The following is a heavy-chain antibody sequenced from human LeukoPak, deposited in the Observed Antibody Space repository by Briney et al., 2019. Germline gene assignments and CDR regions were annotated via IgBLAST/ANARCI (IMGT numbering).Heavy chain of an antibody. CDR3: AGGTPLGYWFDP. Sequence: SVKVSCKASGGTFSSYAISWVRHAPGQGLEWMGGIIPIFGTANYAQKFQGGVTITADESTSTAYIELSSLRSEDTAVYYCAGGTPLGYWFDPWGQGSLVTVSS. V-gene: IGHV1-69*13. J-gene: IGHJ5*02. CDR2: IIPIFGTA. CDR1: GGTFSSYA. D-gene: IGHD7-27*01.